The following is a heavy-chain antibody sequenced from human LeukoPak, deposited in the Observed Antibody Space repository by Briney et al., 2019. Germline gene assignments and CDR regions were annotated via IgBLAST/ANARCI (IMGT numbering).Heavy chain of an antibody. V-gene: IGHV4-61*02. D-gene: IGHD3-9*01. CDR1: GVSIRSGSYY. CDR3: ARDPSYDILTGFDP. Sequence: KPSETLSLTCNVSGVSIRSGSYYWSWIRQPAGKGLEWIGRIYTSGSTNYNPSLKSRVTMSVDTSKNQFSLKLSSVTAADTAVYYCARDPSYDILTGFDPWGQGTLVTVSS. J-gene: IGHJ5*02. CDR2: IYTSGST.